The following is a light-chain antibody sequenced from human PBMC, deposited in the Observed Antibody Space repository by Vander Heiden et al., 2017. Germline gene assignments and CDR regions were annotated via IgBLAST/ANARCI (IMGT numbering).Light chain of an antibody. CDR1: QDSSNY. V-gene: IGKV1-33*01. CDR3: QQYHDYALT. Sequence: DIQMTQSPSSLSASVGHTVTTCCCASQDSSNYVSWFQQKPGEAPKVLIYGASNLGTGVPSRFSGSGSGTDFTLSIRNVQPEDTATYYCQQYHDYALTFGGGTKVEI. J-gene: IGKJ4*01. CDR2: GAS.